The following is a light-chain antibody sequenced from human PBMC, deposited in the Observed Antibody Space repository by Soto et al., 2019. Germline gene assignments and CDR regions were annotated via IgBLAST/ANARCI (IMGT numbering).Light chain of an antibody. CDR3: QQFDNFPYT. Sequence: DIQMTQSPSSLSVSVGDRVTISCQASQGISNHLNWYQQKPGKAPKMLIYDASNLETGVPSRFSGSGSGTDFTFTISSLQPEDIATYYCQQFDNFPYTFGQGTKVDI. J-gene: IGKJ2*01. CDR1: QGISNH. CDR2: DAS. V-gene: IGKV1-33*01.